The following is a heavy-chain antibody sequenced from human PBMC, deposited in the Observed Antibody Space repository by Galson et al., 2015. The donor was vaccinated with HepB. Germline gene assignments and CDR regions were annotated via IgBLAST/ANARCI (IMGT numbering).Heavy chain of an antibody. CDR1: GGSFSGYY. D-gene: IGHD6-19*01. J-gene: IGHJ4*02. CDR3: ARAPGLYSSGWYRTYYFDY. V-gene: IGHV4-34*01. CDR2: INHSGST. Sequence: ETLSLTCAVYGGSFSGYYWSWIRQPPGKGLEWIGEINHSGSTNYNPSLKSRVTISVDTSKNQFSLKLSSMTAADTAVYYCARAPGLYSSGWYRTYYFDYWGQGTLVSVSS.